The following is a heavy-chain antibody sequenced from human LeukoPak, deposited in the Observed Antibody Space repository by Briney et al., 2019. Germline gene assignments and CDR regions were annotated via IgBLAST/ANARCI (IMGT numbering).Heavy chain of an antibody. V-gene: IGHV1-2*02. CDR3: ARDGSLGY. CDR1: GYTVTGYY. Sequence: ASVKVSCKASGYTVTGYYIHWVRQAPGQGLEWMGWINSNSGATNYAQKFQGRVTMTRDTSISTAYMELTRLGSDDTAVYYCARDGSLGYWGLGTLVTVSS. D-gene: IGHD5-12*01. CDR2: INSNSGAT. J-gene: IGHJ4*02.